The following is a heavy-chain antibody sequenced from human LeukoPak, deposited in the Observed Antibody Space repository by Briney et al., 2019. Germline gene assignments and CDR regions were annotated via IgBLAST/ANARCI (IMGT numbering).Heavy chain of an antibody. V-gene: IGHV4-30-4*01. CDR1: GGSISSGDYY. CDR2: IHYSGST. J-gene: IGHJ6*02. CDR3: ARGYCSGGNCYRYGMDV. D-gene: IGHD2-15*01. Sequence: SQTLSLTCTVSGGSISSGDYYWSWIRQPPGKGLEWIGYIHYSGSTYYNPSLKSRVTISEDTSKNQFSLKLSSVTAADTAVYYCARGYCSGGNCYRYGMDVWGQGTTVTVSS.